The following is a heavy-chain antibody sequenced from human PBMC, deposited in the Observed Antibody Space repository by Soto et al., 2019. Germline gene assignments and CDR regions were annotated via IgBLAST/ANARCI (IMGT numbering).Heavy chain of an antibody. CDR1: GFSLSSYA. J-gene: IGHJ4*02. CDR3: AKAGEVCGLVIFAYLDS. Sequence: QVQLVESGGGVVQPGTSLRVSCAVSGFSLSSYAIHWVRQAPGKGLEWVAVTSNDGKKVSYEDSVKGRFTVSRDNSKNTVALQMNSRSSEGTALYFWAKAGEVCGLVIFAYLDSWGQGSLVTVSA. D-gene: IGHD2-21*01. CDR2: TSNDGKKV. V-gene: IGHV3-30*18.